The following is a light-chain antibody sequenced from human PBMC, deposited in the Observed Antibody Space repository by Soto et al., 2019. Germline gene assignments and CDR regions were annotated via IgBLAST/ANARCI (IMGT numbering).Light chain of an antibody. CDR1: QNINTH. CDR2: DAS. J-gene: IGKJ2*01. Sequence: EIVLTQSPGILSLSPGESATLSCRASQNINTHLAWYQQKPGQAPRLLIYDASNRATGIPDSFSGSGSGADFTLTISRLEPEDSAVYYCQHYGYSRQNTFGQGNKLEIK. V-gene: IGKV3-20*01. CDR3: QHYGYSRQNT.